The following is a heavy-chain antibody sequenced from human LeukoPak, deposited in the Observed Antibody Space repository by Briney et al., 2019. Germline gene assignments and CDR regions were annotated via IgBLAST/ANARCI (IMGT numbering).Heavy chain of an antibody. V-gene: IGHV3-30*14. J-gene: IGHJ6*02. Sequence: GGSLRLSCAASGFTFSSYAMHWVRQAPGKGLEWVAVISYDGSNKYYADSVKGRFTISRDNSKNTLYLQMNSLRAEDTAVYYCAKDFPRARRYYYYYGMDVWGQGTTVTVSS. CDR1: GFTFSSYA. CDR3: AKDFPRARRYYYYYGMDV. D-gene: IGHD1-14*01. CDR2: ISYDGSNK.